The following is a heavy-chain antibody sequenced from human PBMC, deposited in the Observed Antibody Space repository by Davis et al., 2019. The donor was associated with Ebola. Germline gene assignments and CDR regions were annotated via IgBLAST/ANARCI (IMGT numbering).Heavy chain of an antibody. CDR2: LSSSGGST. J-gene: IGHJ6*02. V-gene: IGHV3-23*01. D-gene: IGHD3-3*01. CDR3: AKGLGVTIFGVNGMDV. CDR1: GFTFSSYA. Sequence: GESLKISCAATGFTFSSYAMSWVRQAPGKGLQWVSTLSSSGGSTYYADSVKGRFTISRDNSKNTLYLQMNSLRAEDTAVYYCAKGLGVTIFGVNGMDVWGQGTTVTVSS.